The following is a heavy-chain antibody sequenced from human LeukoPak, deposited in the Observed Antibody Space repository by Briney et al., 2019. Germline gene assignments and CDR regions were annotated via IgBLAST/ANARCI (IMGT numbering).Heavy chain of an antibody. V-gene: IGHV1-69*01. CDR3: ARDLMVRGVISI. D-gene: IGHD3-10*01. Sequence: SVKVSCTASGGTFSSYAISWVRQAPGQGLEWMGGIIPIFGTANYAQKFQGRVTITADESTSTAYMELSSLRSEDTAVYYCARDLMVRGVISIWGQGTLVTVSS. J-gene: IGHJ4*02. CDR1: GGTFSSYA. CDR2: IIPIFGTA.